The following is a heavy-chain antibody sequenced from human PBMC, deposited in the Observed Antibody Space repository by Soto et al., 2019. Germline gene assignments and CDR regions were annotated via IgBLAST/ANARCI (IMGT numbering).Heavy chain of an antibody. V-gene: IGHV4-34*01. CDR1: GGSFSDYS. CDR2: INHSGST. CDR3: GGERFVLVPAAVRVWHSYYYYGMDV. Sequence: KPSETLSLTCAVSGGSFSDYSWSWIRQPPGTGLEWIGEINHSGSTNYSPSLKSRLTISVDTSKKQFPLKLIYVTAADTAVYYCGGERFVLVPAAVRVWHSYYYYGMDVWGRGTTVTVSS. D-gene: IGHD2-2*02. J-gene: IGHJ6*02.